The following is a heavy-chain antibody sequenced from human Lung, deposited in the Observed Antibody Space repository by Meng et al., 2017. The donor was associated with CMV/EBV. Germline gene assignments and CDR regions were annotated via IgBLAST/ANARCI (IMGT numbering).Heavy chain of an antibody. Sequence: GESXKISCAASGFTFSSYGMHWVRQAPGKGLEWVAFIRYDGSNKYYADSVEGRFTISRDNSKNTLYLQMNSLRAEDTAVYYCAKGKTAIAAAGPLDYWGQGTLVTFSS. CDR2: IRYDGSNK. CDR3: AKGKTAIAAAGPLDY. V-gene: IGHV3-30*02. D-gene: IGHD6-13*01. J-gene: IGHJ4*02. CDR1: GFTFSSYG.